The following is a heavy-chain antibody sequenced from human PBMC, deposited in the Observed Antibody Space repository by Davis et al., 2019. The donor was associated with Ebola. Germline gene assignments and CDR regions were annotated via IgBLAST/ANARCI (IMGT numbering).Heavy chain of an antibody. CDR2: IYYSGST. CDR1: GGSISSSSYY. V-gene: IGHV4-39*01. CDR3: ARHRAYYYDSSGYYTSYYFDY. D-gene: IGHD3-22*01. Sequence: SETLSLTCTVSGGSISSSSYYWGWLRQPPGKGLEWIGSIYYSGSTYYNPSLKSRVTISVHTSKNQFSLKLSSVTAADTAVYYCARHRAYYYDSSGYYTSYYFDYWGQGTLVTVSS. J-gene: IGHJ4*02.